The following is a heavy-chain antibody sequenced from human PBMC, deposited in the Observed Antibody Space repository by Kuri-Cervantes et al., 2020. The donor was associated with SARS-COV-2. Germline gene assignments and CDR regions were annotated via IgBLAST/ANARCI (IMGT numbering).Heavy chain of an antibody. V-gene: IGHV4-39*07. Sequence: GSLRLSCTVSGGSISSSSYYWGWIRQPPGKGLEWIGSIYYSGSTYYNPSLKSRVTISVDTSKNQFSLKLSSVTAADTAVYYCARGGGSYPYYYYYMDVWGKGTTVTVSS. CDR2: IYYSGST. D-gene: IGHD1-26*01. J-gene: IGHJ6*03. CDR1: GGSISSSSYY. CDR3: ARGGGSYPYYYYYMDV.